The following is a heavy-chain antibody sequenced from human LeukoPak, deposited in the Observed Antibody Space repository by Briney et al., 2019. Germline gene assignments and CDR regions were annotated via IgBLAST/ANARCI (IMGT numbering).Heavy chain of an antibody. D-gene: IGHD3-22*01. CDR3: ARASRHYYDSSGYYVVAYFDY. CDR1: GFTFSSYS. CDR2: ISSSSSTI. Sequence: GGSLRLSCAASGFTFSSYSMNWVRQAPGKGLEWVSYISSSSSTIYYADSVKGRFTISRDNAKNSLYLQMNSLRAEDTALYYCARASRHYYDSSGYYVVAYFDYWGQGTLVTVSS. V-gene: IGHV3-48*01. J-gene: IGHJ4*02.